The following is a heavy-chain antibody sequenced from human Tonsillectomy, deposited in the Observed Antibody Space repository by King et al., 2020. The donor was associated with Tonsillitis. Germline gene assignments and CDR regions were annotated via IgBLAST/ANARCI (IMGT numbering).Heavy chain of an antibody. CDR3: ARPRVFDDYGDYEGAFDI. D-gene: IGHD4-17*01. CDR1: GFTFSSYW. Sequence: VQLVESGGGLVQPGGSLRLSCVASGFTFSSYWMSWVRQAPGKGLEWVANIKQDGSEKYYVDSVKGRFTISRDNAKNSLYLQMNSLRAEDTAVYYCARPRVFDDYGDYEGAFDIWGQGTMVTVSS. V-gene: IGHV3-7*01. J-gene: IGHJ3*02. CDR2: IKQDGSEK.